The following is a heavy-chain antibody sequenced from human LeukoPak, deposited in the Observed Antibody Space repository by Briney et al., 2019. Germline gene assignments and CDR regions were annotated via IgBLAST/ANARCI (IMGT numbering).Heavy chain of an antibody. CDR2: IKSKTDGGTT. CDR3: RLVPAAKSAIDY. V-gene: IGHV3-15*01. J-gene: IGHJ4*02. D-gene: IGHD2-2*01. Sequence: GGSLRLSCAASGFTFSNAWMSWVRQAPGKGLEWVGRIKSKTDGGTTDYAAPVKGRFTISRDDSKNTLYLQMNSLKTEDTAVYYCRLVPAAKSAIDYWGQGTLVTVSS. CDR1: GFTFSNAW.